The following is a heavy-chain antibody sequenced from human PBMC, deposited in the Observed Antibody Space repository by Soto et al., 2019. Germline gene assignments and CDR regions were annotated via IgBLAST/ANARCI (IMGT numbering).Heavy chain of an antibody. Sequence: ASLKVSCKASGYSFNSYDIHWVRQAPGQRLEWMGWINAGNDNTKYSQKFQGRDTITRDTSASTAYMELSSLRSEDTAEYYCAKSDTLPAAIAYWGQGNLVTVSS. V-gene: IGHV1-3*01. D-gene: IGHD2-2*02. CDR2: INAGNDNT. CDR3: AKSDTLPAAIAY. CDR1: GYSFNSYD. J-gene: IGHJ4*02.